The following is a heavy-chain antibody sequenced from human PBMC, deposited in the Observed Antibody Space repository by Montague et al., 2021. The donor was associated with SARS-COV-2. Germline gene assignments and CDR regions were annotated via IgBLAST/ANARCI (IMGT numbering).Heavy chain of an antibody. D-gene: IGHD6-13*01. V-gene: IGHV4-59*01. Sequence: SETLSRTCTVSGGSISSYYWSWIRQPPGRGLEWIGYIYYSGSTNYNPSLKSRVTISVDTSKNQFSLKLSSVTAADTAVYYCARGVEGYSSSWYLDYWGQGTLVTVSS. CDR3: ARGVEGYSSSWYLDY. CDR2: IYYSGST. J-gene: IGHJ4*02. CDR1: GGSISSYY.